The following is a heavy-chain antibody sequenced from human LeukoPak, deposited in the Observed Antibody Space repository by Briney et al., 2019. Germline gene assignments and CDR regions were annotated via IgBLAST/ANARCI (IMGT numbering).Heavy chain of an antibody. D-gene: IGHD1-14*01. J-gene: IGHJ6*03. Sequence: KPSETLSLTCAVYGGSFSGYYWSWIRQPPGKGLEWIGEINHSGSTNYNPSLKSRVTISVDTSKNQFSLKLSSVTAADTAVYYCARLGSRPAYYYYYMDVWGKGTTVTVSS. CDR1: GGSFSGYY. CDR2: INHSGST. CDR3: ARLGSRPAYYYYYMDV. V-gene: IGHV4-34*01.